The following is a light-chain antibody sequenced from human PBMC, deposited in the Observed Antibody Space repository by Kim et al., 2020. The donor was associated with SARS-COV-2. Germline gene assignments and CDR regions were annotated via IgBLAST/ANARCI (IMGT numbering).Light chain of an antibody. Sequence: GQRVTISCIGSTSIIGAGYHVHWYQQLPGTAPKLLIRDNSNRPSGVPDRFSAFKSGTSASLTITGLQAEDEADYFCQSYDRSLSVVFGGGTQLTVL. J-gene: IGLJ7*01. CDR2: DNS. V-gene: IGLV1-40*01. CDR1: TSIIGAGYH. CDR3: QSYDRSLSVV.